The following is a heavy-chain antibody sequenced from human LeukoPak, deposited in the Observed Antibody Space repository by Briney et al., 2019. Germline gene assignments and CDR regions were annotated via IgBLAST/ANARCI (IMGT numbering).Heavy chain of an antibody. CDR2: IIPIFGTA. Sequence: GASVKVSCRASGGTFSSYAISWVRQAPGQGLEWMGGIIPIFGTANYAQKFQGRVTITTDESTSTAYMELSSLRSEDTAVYYCAREPRYDSSGYYYGYFQHWGQGTLVTVSS. V-gene: IGHV1-69*05. CDR3: AREPRYDSSGYYYGYFQH. D-gene: IGHD3-22*01. J-gene: IGHJ1*01. CDR1: GGTFSSYA.